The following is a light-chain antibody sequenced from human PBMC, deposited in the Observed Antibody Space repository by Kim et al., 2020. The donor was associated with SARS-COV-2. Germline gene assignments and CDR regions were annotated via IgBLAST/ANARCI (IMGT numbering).Light chain of an antibody. V-gene: IGLV2-11*03. Sequence: SPRQSVTSSCTGTTNDVGAFNSVSWYQQHPGKAPKVIIYNFINRPSGVPDRFSGSRSGNTASLTISGLQAEDEADYYCCSYAGSYVFGSGTKVTVL. CDR3: CSYAGSYV. CDR2: NFI. CDR1: TNDVGAFNS. J-gene: IGLJ1*01.